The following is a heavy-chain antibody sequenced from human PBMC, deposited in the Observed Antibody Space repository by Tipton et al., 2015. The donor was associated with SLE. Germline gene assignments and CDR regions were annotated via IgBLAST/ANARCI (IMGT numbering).Heavy chain of an antibody. V-gene: IGHV4-34*01. CDR2: INHSGST. CDR1: GGSFSDYY. D-gene: IGHD6-13*01. J-gene: IGHJ4*02. Sequence: TLSLTCAVYGGSFSDYYWSWIRQPPGKGLEWIGEINHSGSTNYNPSLKSRVTMSLDTSKNQFSLKVSSVTAADTAVYYCARHYGSSFDFWGQGTLVTVSS. CDR3: ARHYGSSFDF.